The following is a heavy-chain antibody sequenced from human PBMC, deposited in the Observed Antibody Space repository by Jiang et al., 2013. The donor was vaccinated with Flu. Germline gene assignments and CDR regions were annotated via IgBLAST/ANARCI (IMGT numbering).Heavy chain of an antibody. CDR2: IIPILGIA. Sequence: GAEVKKPGSSVKVSCKASGGTFSSYTISWVRQAPGQGLEWMGRIIPILGIANYAQKFQGRVTITADKSTSTAYMELSSLRSEDTAVYYCARALGEIHFDYWGQGTLVTVSS. D-gene: IGHD3-16*01. V-gene: IGHV1-69*02. J-gene: IGHJ4*02. CDR3: ARALGEIHFDY. CDR1: GGTFSSYT.